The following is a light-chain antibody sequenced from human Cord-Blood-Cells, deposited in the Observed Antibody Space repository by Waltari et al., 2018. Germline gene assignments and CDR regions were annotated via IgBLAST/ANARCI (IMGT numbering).Light chain of an antibody. CDR3: MQALQTPRT. J-gene: IGKJ3*01. CDR1: QSLLHSNGYNY. Sequence: DIVMTQSPLSLPVTTEEPAPISCRSSQSLLHSNGYNYLAWYLQKPGQSPQLLIFLGSDRASGVPDRFSGSGSGTDFTLKISRVEADDVVVYYCMQALQTPRTFGPGTKVDIK. V-gene: IGKV2-28*01. CDR2: LGS.